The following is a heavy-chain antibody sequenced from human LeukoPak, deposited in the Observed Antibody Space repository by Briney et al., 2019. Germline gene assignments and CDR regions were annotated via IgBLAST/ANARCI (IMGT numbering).Heavy chain of an antibody. CDR2: MNPNSGNT. CDR3: ARDYGGSPGWFDP. Sequence: GASVKVSCKASGYTFTSYVINWVRQTLGQGLECVGRMNPNSGNTGYAQKFQGRVTMTRNTSISTAYMELSSLRSEDTAVYYCARDYGGSPGWFDPWGQGTLVTVSS. CDR1: GYTFTSYV. V-gene: IGHV1-8*01. D-gene: IGHD4-23*01. J-gene: IGHJ5*02.